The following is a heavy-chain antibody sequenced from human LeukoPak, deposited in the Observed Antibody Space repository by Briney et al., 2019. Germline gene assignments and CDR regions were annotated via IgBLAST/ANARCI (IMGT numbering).Heavy chain of an antibody. CDR3: AKVRYYDYVWGSYRAPHFDY. J-gene: IGHJ4*02. Sequence: GGSLRFSCAASGFTFSSYAMSWVAQAPGKGLGWFSATSGSGGSTDYADSVKGRFTTSRDNSKATLYLHMNSLRAEDTAVYYCAKVRYYDYVWGSYRAPHFDYWGQGTLVTVSS. D-gene: IGHD3-16*02. CDR1: GFTFSSYA. V-gene: IGHV3-23*01. CDR2: TSGSGGST.